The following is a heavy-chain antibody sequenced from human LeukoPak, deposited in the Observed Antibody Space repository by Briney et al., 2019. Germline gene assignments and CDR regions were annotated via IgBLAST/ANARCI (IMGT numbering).Heavy chain of an antibody. CDR1: GFAFRTYA. V-gene: IGHV3-23*01. CDR3: AKAQAIAGRNWFDP. J-gene: IGHJ5*02. D-gene: IGHD2-15*01. CDR2: ISDTT. Sequence: GGSLRLSCAASGFAFRTYAMSWVRQAPGKGLEWVSVISDTTYYADSVKGRFTISRDNSKNTLYLQMNSLRTEDTAVYYCAKAQAIAGRNWFDPWGQGTLVTVSS.